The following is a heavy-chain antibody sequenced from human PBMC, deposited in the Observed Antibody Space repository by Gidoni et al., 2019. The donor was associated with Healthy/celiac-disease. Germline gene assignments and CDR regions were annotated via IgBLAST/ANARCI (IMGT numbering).Heavy chain of an antibody. J-gene: IGHJ4*02. D-gene: IGHD1-26*01. CDR2: IYSGGST. Sequence: EVQLVESGVGLIQPGGSLRLSCAASGFTVSSNYMSWVRQAPGKGLEWVSVIYSGGSTYYADSVKGRFTISRDNSKNTLYLQMNSLRSEDTAVYYCARELDGSYSFDYWGQGTLVTVSS. CDR1: GFTVSSNY. V-gene: IGHV3-53*01. CDR3: ARELDGSYSFDY.